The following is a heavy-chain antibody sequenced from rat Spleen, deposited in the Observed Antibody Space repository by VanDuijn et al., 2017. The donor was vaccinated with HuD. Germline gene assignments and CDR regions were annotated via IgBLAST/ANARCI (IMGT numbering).Heavy chain of an antibody. Sequence: EVQLVESGGGLVQPGRSLKLSCVTSGFTFNYYWMTWIRQAPKRGLEWVAYISYDDSTTYYRDPVKGRFTISRDNAKSTLYLQMDSLGSEDTATYYCAKQGTGTYWHFDFWGPGTKVTVSS. V-gene: IGHV5-22*01. CDR1: GFTFNYYW. D-gene: IGHD5-1*01. CDR3: AKQGTGTYWHFDF. J-gene: IGHJ1*01. CDR2: ISYDDSTT.